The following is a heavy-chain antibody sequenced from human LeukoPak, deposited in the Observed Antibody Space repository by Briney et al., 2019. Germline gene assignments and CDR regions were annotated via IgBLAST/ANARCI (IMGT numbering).Heavy chain of an antibody. V-gene: IGHV3-30*02. D-gene: IGHD6-13*01. CDR2: IRYDGSSK. J-gene: IGHJ4*02. Sequence: GGSLRLSCAASEFTFNRFGMHWVRQAPGKGLEWEAFIRYDGSSKYYADSVKGRFTISRDNSQNTLYMQMNSLRAEDTAVYYCVKDLTLGADGTYFDYWGQGILVTVSS. CDR1: EFTFNRFG. CDR3: VKDLTLGADGTYFDY.